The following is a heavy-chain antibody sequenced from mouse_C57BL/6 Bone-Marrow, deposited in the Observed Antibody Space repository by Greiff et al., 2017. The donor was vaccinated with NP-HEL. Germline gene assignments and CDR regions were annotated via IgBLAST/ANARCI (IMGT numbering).Heavy chain of an antibody. Sequence: VQLQQSGAELMKPGASVKLSCKATGYTFTGYWIEWVKQRPGHGLEWIGEILPGSGNTKYNEKFKGKATFTADNSYNTAIMQLSRLTTEDAAIYYCARQLRLGYWGQGTTLTVSS. J-gene: IGHJ2*01. D-gene: IGHD3-2*02. V-gene: IGHV1-9*01. CDR1: GYTFTGYW. CDR2: ILPGSGNT. CDR3: ARQLRLGY.